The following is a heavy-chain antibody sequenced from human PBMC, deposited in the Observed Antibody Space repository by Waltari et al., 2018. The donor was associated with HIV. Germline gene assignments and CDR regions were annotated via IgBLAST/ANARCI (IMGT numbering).Heavy chain of an antibody. Sequence: QVQLQESGPGLVKSSATLSLPCAVPGYSISSGYYWGWVRQPPGKGLEWIGIIYHSGSTYYNPSLKSRVTISADTSNNQFSLKVSSVTAADTAVYYCARGQGLGTFDCWGQGTLVTVSS. D-gene: IGHD6-19*01. CDR3: ARGQGLGTFDC. CDR2: IYHSGST. V-gene: IGHV4-38-2*01. J-gene: IGHJ4*02. CDR1: GYSISSGYY.